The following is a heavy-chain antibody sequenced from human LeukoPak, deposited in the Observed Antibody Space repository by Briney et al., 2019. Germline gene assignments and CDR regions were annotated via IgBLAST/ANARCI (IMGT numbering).Heavy chain of an antibody. CDR1: GGTFSSYA. Sequence: GASVKVSCKASGGTFSSYANSWVRQAPGQGLEWMGGIIPIFGTASYAQKFQGRVTITADESTSTAYMELSSLRSEDTAVYYCAAQPSIFGVVTPGYGMDVWGQGTTVTVSS. V-gene: IGHV1-69*13. D-gene: IGHD3-3*01. J-gene: IGHJ6*02. CDR3: AAQPSIFGVVTPGYGMDV. CDR2: IIPIFGTA.